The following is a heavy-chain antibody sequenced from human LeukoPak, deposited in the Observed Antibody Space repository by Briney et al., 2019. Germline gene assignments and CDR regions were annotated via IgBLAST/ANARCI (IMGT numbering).Heavy chain of an antibody. J-gene: IGHJ4*02. CDR1: GYTLTELS. V-gene: IGHV1-24*01. CDR2: FDPEDGET. Sequence: ASVKVSCKASGYTLTELSMHWVRQAPGKGLEWMGGFDPEDGETIYAQKFQGRVTMTEDTSTDTAYMELSSLRSEDTAVYYWATQASTSTTVTTFDYWGQGTLVTVSS. CDR3: ATQASTSTTVTTFDY. D-gene: IGHD4-17*01.